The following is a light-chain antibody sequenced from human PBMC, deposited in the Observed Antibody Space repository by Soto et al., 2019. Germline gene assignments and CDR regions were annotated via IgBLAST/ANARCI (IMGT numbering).Light chain of an antibody. V-gene: IGLV4-69*01. CDR1: SGHSSYA. CDR3: QTWGTGILVV. Sequence: QSVLTQSPSASASLGASVKLTCTLSSGHSSYAIAWHQQQPEKGPRYLMKLNSDGSHTKGDGIPDRFSGSSSGAERYLTISSLQSDDEADYYCQTWGTGILVVFGGGTKVTVL. J-gene: IGLJ2*01. CDR2: LNSDGSH.